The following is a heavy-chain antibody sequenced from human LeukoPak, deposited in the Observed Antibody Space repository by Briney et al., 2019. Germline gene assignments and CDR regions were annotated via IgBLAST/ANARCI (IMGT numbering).Heavy chain of an antibody. CDR1: GFTFSDHW. V-gene: IGHV3-21*01. J-gene: IGHJ6*03. CDR3: ARDRKQLPIDYYYYYMDV. D-gene: IGHD6-6*01. CDR2: ISSSSSYI. Sequence: GGSLRLSCVGSGFTFSDHWMHWVRQAPGKGLEWVSSISSSSSYIYYADSVKGRFTISRDNAKNSLYLQMNSLRAEDTAVYYCARDRKQLPIDYYYYYMDVWGKGTTVTVSS.